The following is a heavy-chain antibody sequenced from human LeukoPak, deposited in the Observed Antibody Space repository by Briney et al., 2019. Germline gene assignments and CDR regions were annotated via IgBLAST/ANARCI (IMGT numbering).Heavy chain of an antibody. J-gene: IGHJ4*02. CDR1: GLTFSSYS. D-gene: IGHD1-7*01. CDR3: ARAHNWNYGTFDY. CDR2: ISSSSSYI. Sequence: GGSLRPSCAASGLTFSSYSMNWVRQAPGKGLEWVSCISSSSSYIYYADSVKGRFTISRDNAKNSLYLQMNSLRAEDTAVYYCARAHNWNYGTFDYWGQGTLVTVSS. V-gene: IGHV3-21*04.